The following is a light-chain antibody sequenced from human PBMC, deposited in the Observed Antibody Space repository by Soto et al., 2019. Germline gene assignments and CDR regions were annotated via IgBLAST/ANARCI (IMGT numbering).Light chain of an antibody. J-gene: IGKJ4*01. V-gene: IGKV1-12*01. Sequence: DIHMTQFPSSVSASVGDRVTLTCRASQVIDNSLFWYHQKPGKAPNLLISDATTLQIGVPSRFIGGGSGRDYTLTITNLQPEDSATYYCQQADTLPLTFGGGTKVEIK. CDR3: QQADTLPLT. CDR2: DAT. CDR1: QVIDNS.